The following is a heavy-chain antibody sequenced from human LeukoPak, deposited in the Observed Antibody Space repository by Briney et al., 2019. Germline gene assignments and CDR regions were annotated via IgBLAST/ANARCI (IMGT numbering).Heavy chain of an antibody. CDR2: ISYDESDK. CDR1: GFTFRYYG. V-gene: IGHV3-30*18. CDR3: AKDFRRADYYDSSGYYRMIDY. Sequence: PGRSLRLSCAVSGFTFRYYGMHWVRQAPGKGLEWVAVISYDESDKYYGDSVKGRFTISRDNSKNTLFLQMNSLRAEDTAVYFCAKDFRRADYYDSSGYYRMIDYWGQGTLVTVSS. J-gene: IGHJ4*02. D-gene: IGHD3-22*01.